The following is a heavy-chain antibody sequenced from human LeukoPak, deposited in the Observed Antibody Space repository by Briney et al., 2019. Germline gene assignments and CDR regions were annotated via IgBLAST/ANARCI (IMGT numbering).Heavy chain of an antibody. J-gene: IGHJ4*02. CDR1: GFTFSSYA. CDR2: ISGSGGST. CDR3: AKVRRGGDFWFRALDY. V-gene: IGHV3-23*01. D-gene: IGHD3-3*01. Sequence: AGGSLRLSCAASGFTFSSYAMSWVRQAPGKGLEWVSAISGSGGSTYYADSVKGRFTISRDNSKNTLYLQMNSLRAEDTAVYYCAKVRRGGDFWFRALDYWGQGTLVTVSS.